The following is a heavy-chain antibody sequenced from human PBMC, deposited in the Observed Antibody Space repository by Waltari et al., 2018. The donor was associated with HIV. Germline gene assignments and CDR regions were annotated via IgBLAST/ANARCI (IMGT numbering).Heavy chain of an antibody. CDR3: APYYYISSRHYFDS. V-gene: IGHV4-39*07. J-gene: IGHJ4*02. D-gene: IGHD3-16*01. CDR1: GGSVGSSSTY. CDR2: INYSGTS. Sequence: QLQLQESGPGLVKPSEPLSLTCTVSGGSVGSSSTYWGWIRQPPGKGLEWIGSINYSGTSYYNPSLKSRVTISVDTSKNQLSLNLSSVTAADTAVYYCAPYYYISSRHYFDSWGQGTLVTVSS.